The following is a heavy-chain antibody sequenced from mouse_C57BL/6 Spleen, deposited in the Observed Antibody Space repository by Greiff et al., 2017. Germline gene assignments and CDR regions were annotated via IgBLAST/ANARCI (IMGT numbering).Heavy chain of an antibody. CDR1: GYTFTDHT. V-gene: IGHV1-78*01. D-gene: IGHD1-1*01. CDR2: IYPRDGST. J-gene: IGHJ2*01. Sequence: LQESDAELVKPGASVKISCKVSGYTFTDHTIHWMKQRPEQGLEWIGYIYPRDGSTKYNEKFKGKATLTADKSSSTAYMQLNSLTSEDSAVYFCARRMTVVPYYFDYWGQGTTLTVSS. CDR3: ARRMTVVPYYFDY.